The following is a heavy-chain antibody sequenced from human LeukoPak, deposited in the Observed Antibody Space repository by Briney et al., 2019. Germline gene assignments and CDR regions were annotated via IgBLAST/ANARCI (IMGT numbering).Heavy chain of an antibody. CDR3: AKGSIAARPKSYYFAY. V-gene: IGHV3-23*01. Sequence: GGSLRLSCAASGFTFSSYAMSWVRQAPGKGLEWVSAISGSGGSTYYADSVKGRFTISRDNSKNTLDLQMNSLRAEDTAVYYCAKGSIAARPKSYYFAYWGQGTLVTVSS. D-gene: IGHD6-6*01. J-gene: IGHJ4*02. CDR1: GFTFSSYA. CDR2: ISGSGGST.